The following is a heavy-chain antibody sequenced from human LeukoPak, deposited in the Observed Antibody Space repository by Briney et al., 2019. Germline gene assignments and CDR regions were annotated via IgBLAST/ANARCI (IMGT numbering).Heavy chain of an antibody. D-gene: IGHD1-26*01. CDR2: ISGSGGTK. Sequence: GGSLRLSCAASGFTFSSHTMNWVRQAPGKGLECVSSISGSGGTKYYADSVKGRITISRDNAKNSLYLQMNSLRAEDTAVYYCASGAQSDYWGQGTLVTVSS. V-gene: IGHV3-48*04. CDR3: ASGAQSDY. CDR1: GFTFSSHT. J-gene: IGHJ4*02.